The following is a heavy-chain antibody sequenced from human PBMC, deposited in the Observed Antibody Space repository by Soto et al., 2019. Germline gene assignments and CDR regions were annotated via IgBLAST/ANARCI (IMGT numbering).Heavy chain of an antibody. CDR3: AKRPGYSSGWYLGY. Sequence: GSLRLSCAASGFTFSSYAMSCVRQAPGKGLEWVSAISGSGGSTYYADSVKGRFTISRDNSKNTLYLQMNSLRAEDTAVYYCAKRPGYSSGWYLGYWGQGTLVTVSS. V-gene: IGHV3-23*01. CDR1: GFTFSSYA. CDR2: ISGSGGST. J-gene: IGHJ4*02. D-gene: IGHD6-19*01.